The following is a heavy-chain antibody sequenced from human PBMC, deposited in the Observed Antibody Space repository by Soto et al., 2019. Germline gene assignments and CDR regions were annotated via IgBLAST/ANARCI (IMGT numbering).Heavy chain of an antibody. V-gene: IGHV1-18*01. CDR1: GYTFTSYG. Sequence: ASVKVSCKASGYTFTSYGISWVRQAPGQGLEWMGWISAYNGNTNYAQKLQGRVTMTTDTSTSTAYMVLRSLRSDDTAVYYCAMVVVVPAAMLWEGYYYYYMDVWGKGTTVTVS. D-gene: IGHD2-2*01. CDR2: ISAYNGNT. CDR3: AMVVVVPAAMLWEGYYYYYMDV. J-gene: IGHJ6*03.